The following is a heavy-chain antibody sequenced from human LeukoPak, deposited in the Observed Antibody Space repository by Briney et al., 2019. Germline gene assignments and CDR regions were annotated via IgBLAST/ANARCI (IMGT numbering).Heavy chain of an antibody. Sequence: PGGSLRLSCAASGFAFSSYAMSWVRQAPGKGLEWVSAISASGGSTYYADSAKGRFTISRDNSKNTLYLQMNSLRAEDTAVYYCAKELAGGVVLVYFDYWGQGTLVTVSS. CDR1: GFAFSSYA. CDR3: AKELAGGVVLVYFDY. D-gene: IGHD2-15*01. J-gene: IGHJ4*02. V-gene: IGHV3-23*01. CDR2: ISASGGST.